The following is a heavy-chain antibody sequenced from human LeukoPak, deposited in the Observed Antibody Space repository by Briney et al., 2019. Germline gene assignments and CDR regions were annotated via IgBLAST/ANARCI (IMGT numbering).Heavy chain of an antibody. CDR1: GGSISSYY. V-gene: IGHV4-59*01. CDR2: IYYSGST. J-gene: IGHJ6*02. Sequence: PSETLSLTWTVSGGSISSYYWSWIRQPPGKGLEWIGYIYYSGSTNYNPSLKSRVTISVDTSKNQFSLKLSSVTAADTAVYYCARGRSVGAILYYGMDVWGQGTTVTVSS. D-gene: IGHD1-26*01. CDR3: ARGRSVGAILYYGMDV.